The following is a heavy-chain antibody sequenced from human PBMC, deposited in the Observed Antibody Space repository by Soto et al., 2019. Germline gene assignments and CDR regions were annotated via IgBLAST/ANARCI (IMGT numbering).Heavy chain of an antibody. CDR1: GFTFSSYP. CDR3: VRGTNGWRGMDY. J-gene: IGHJ4*02. D-gene: IGHD2-8*01. CDR2: ITEDGSGT. V-gene: IGHV3-74*01. Sequence: EVQLVESGGAIVQPGGSLRLSCATSGFTFSSYPIHWVRQAPGKGPVWVSRITEDGSGTTYADSVKGRFTVTRDNAKNTMYRQMSGLGAEDTAVYHCVRGTNGWRGMDYWDQGTLVTVSS.